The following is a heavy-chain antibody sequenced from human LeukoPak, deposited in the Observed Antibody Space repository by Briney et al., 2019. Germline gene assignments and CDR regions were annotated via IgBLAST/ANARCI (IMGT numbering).Heavy chain of an antibody. D-gene: IGHD5-24*01. J-gene: IGHJ3*02. CDR1: GFTVSSNY. CDR3: AKEMATMNAFDI. CDR2: IYSGGST. V-gene: IGHV3-66*01. Sequence: PGGSLTLSCAASGFTVSSNYMSWVRQAPGKGLEWVSVIYSGGSTDYKDSVKDRFIISRDNSKNTLYLQMNSLRAEDTAVYYCAKEMATMNAFDIWGQRTLVTVSS.